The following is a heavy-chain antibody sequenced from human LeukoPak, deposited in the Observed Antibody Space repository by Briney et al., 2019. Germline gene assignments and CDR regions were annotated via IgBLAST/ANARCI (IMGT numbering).Heavy chain of an antibody. D-gene: IGHD5-24*01. V-gene: IGHV4-59*01. CDR2: IYYSGST. J-gene: IGHJ4*02. CDR1: GGSISSYY. CDR3: ARKRDGYNFDY. Sequence: SETLSLTCTVSGGSISSYYWSWIRQPPGKGLEWIGYIYYSGSTNYNPSLKSRVTISVDTSKNQFSLKLSSVTAADTAVYYCARKRDGYNFDYWGQGTPVTVSS.